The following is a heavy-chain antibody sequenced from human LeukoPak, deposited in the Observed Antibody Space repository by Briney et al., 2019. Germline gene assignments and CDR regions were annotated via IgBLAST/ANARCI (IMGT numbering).Heavy chain of an antibody. Sequence: SQTLSLTCAISGDSVSSKSAAWNWIRQSPSRGLEWLGRTYYRSKWYNDYAVSVKSRITINPDTSKNQFSLQLNSVTPEDTAAYYCARVGSSGWDVRGGYYFDYWGQGTLVTVSS. CDR1: GDSVSSKSAA. CDR3: ARVGSSGWDVRGGYYFDY. V-gene: IGHV6-1*01. J-gene: IGHJ4*02. CDR2: TYYRSKWYN. D-gene: IGHD6-19*01.